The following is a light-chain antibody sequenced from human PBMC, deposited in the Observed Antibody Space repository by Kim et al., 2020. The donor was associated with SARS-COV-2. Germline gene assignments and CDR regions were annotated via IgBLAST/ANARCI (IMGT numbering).Light chain of an antibody. J-gene: IGKJ2*01. V-gene: IGKV1-39*01. CDR2: AAS. CDR1: QSITTY. Sequence: DIKMTQSPSSLSASVGDRVTITCRASQSITTYLNWYQQRPGKAPKLLIYAASSLQSGVPSRFSGSGSGTDFTLTIISLQPEDFATYYCQQSDITPYTFGQGTKLEI. CDR3: QQSDITPYT.